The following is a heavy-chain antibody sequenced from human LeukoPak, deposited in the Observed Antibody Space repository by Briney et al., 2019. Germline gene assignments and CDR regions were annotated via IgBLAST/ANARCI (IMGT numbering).Heavy chain of an antibody. V-gene: IGHV3-30*03. Sequence: SGGSLRLSCAASGFTFNNYGVHWVRQTPGKGLEWVAVISYDGSNKYYADSVKGRFTISRDNSMHTLYLQMNSLRVEDTAIYYCARSLWFATTNFDYWGQGSLVTVSS. J-gene: IGHJ4*02. CDR2: ISYDGSNK. CDR3: ARSLWFATTNFDY. CDR1: GFTFNNYG. D-gene: IGHD3-10*01.